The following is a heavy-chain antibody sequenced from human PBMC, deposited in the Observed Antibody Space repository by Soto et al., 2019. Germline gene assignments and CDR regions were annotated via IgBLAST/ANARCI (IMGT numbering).Heavy chain of an antibody. V-gene: IGHV4-30-4*01. CDR3: ASSPSKDAFDL. CDR2: IYYSGSI. Sequence: QGQLQESGPGVVRPSQTLSLTCTVSGASISSGDHYWTWIRLPPGKGLEWIGYIYYSGSIFYSPSLNSRITMSIDMSKSQFAPNLRSVTAADTAVYYGASSPSKDAFDLWGQGTMVIVSS. J-gene: IGHJ3*01. CDR1: GASISSGDHY. D-gene: IGHD6-6*01.